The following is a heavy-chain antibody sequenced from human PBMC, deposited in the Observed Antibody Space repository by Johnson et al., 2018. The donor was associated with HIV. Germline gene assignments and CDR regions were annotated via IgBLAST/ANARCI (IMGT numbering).Heavy chain of an antibody. CDR2: LYSGGNT. CDR1: GFSVSDSY. Sequence: EMQLVESGGGVVQPGRSLRLSCAASGFSVSDSYMNWVRQAPGQGLEWVSVLYSGGNTYYADSVRGRFTISRDTSKNTLYLQMSSLKVEDTAVYYCARDSSNSFRFEMYAFDIWGQGTMVTVSS. V-gene: IGHV3-66*01. CDR3: ARDSSNSFRFEMYAFDI. J-gene: IGHJ3*02. D-gene: IGHD6-6*01.